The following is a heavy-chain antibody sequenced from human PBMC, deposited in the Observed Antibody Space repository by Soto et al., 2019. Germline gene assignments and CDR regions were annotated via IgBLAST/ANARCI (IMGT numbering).Heavy chain of an antibody. CDR3: ASGLPGYFDT. D-gene: IGHD4-17*01. V-gene: IGHV1-3*01. J-gene: IGHJ4*02. Sequence: QVQLVQSGAEVKKPGASVKVSCKASGYTFTSYSMHWVRQAPGQRLEWLGWINAGSGYTKYSEKFQGRITLTRDTSATTAYMELSSLRFEDTAVYYCASGLPGYFDTWGQGTLVTVSS. CDR1: GYTFTSYS. CDR2: INAGSGYT.